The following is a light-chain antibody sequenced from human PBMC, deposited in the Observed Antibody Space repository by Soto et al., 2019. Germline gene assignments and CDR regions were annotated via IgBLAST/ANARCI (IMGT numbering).Light chain of an antibody. CDR3: QQYNNWPPIT. CDR1: QRISTN. Sequence: DIEMTHSPPILSVSPGEGATLSCRASQRISTNLAWYQHIPGQAPRLLIVSSSRRPTDVPARFSGSGSGTDFTLTISSLQSEDFAVYYCQQYNNWPPITFGQGTRLEIK. V-gene: IGKV3-15*01. CDR2: SSS. J-gene: IGKJ5*01.